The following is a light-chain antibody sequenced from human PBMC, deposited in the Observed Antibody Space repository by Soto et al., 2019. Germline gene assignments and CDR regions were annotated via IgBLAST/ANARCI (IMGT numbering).Light chain of an antibody. J-gene: IGKJ1*01. CDR2: GAS. CDR3: QQYNNWPPWT. V-gene: IGKV1-39*01. Sequence: DIQMTQSPSSLSASVGDRVTITCRASQSISNYLNWYQQKPGKAPNLLIYGASSLQSGVPSRFSGSGSGTEFTLTISSLQSEDFAVYYCQQYNNWPPWTFGQGTKV. CDR1: QSISNY.